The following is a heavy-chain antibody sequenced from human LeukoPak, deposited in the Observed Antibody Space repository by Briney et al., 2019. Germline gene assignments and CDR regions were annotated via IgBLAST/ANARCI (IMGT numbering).Heavy chain of an antibody. J-gene: IGHJ4*02. CDR2: MNPNSGNT. D-gene: IGHD1-26*01. V-gene: IGHV1-8*01. Sequence: GASVKVSCKASGYTFTSYDINWVGQATGQGLEWMGWMNPNSGNTSYAQKFQDRVIIIRNTTISTAYLELSSLRSEDTAVYYCARGVPAWEPPLDYWGQGTLVTVSS. CDR3: ARGVPAWEPPLDY. CDR1: GYTFTSYD.